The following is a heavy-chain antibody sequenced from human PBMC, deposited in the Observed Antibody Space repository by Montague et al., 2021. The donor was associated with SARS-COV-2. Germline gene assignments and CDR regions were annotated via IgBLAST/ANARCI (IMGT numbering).Heavy chain of an antibody. V-gene: IGHV4-34*01. CDR1: GGSFSGYY. J-gene: IGHJ4*02. D-gene: IGHD5-12*01. Sequence: SETLSLTCAVYGGSFSGYYWSWIRQPPGKGLEWIGEINHSGSTNXNPSLKSRVTISGDTSRNQFSLRLTSVTAADTAMYYCARAVIYGGYAFAYFDFWGQGVLVTVSS. CDR2: INHSGST. CDR3: ARAVIYGGYAFAYFDF.